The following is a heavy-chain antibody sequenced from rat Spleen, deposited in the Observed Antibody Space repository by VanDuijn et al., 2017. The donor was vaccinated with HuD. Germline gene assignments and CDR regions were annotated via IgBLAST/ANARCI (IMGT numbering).Heavy chain of an antibody. J-gene: IGHJ2*01. CDR3: ARPTTGIPFNY. CDR1: GFTFNKYW. D-gene: IGHD1-9*01. Sequence: EVQLVESGGGLVQPGRSLKLSCVASGFTFNKYWMTWIRQAPRKGLEWVASIINTGDSTYYPDSVKGRFTISRDNAKTTLYLQVDSLRSEDTAIYYCARPTTGIPFNYWGQGVMVTVSS. CDR2: IINTGDST. V-gene: IGHV5-31*01.